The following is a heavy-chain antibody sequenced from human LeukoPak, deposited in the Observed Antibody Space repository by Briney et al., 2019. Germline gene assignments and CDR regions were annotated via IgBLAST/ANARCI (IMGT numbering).Heavy chain of an antibody. CDR3: ARIDYYDSSGSPNWFDP. V-gene: IGHV1-8*03. CDR1: GYTFTSYD. Sequence: ASVKVSCKASGYTFTSYDINWVRQATGQGLEWMGWMNPSSGNTGYAQKFQGRVTLTRDISISTAYMELSNLQSEDSAVYYCARIDYYDSSGSPNWFDPWGQGTLVTVSS. D-gene: IGHD3-22*01. J-gene: IGHJ5*02. CDR2: MNPSSGNT.